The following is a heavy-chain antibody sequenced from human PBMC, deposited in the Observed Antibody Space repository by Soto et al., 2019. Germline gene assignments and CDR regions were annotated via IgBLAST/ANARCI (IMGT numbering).Heavy chain of an antibody. CDR3: AKDLRTSTNYNYGMDV. V-gene: IGHV3-23*01. Sequence: EVQLLESGGGLVQPGGSLRLSCAASGFTFSTYAMSWVRQAPGKGLEWVSVISASGGSTFYADSVKGRFTVSRDNSRNTLYLQVISLRVEDTAVYYCAKDLRTSTNYNYGMDVWGQWITVTVSS. CDR1: GFTFSTYA. CDR2: ISASGGST. J-gene: IGHJ6*02.